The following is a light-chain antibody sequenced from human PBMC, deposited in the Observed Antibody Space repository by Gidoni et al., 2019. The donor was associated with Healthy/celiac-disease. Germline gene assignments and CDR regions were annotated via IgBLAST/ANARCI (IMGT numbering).Light chain of an antibody. CDR1: QSVSSN. Sequence: EIVMTQSPATLSVSPGERATLSCRARQSVSSNLAWYQPTPGQAPRLLIYVASTRATGIPARFSGSGSGTEFTLTISSLQSEDFAVYYCQQYNNWPLTFGQGTKVEIK. V-gene: IGKV3-15*01. J-gene: IGKJ1*01. CDR2: VAS. CDR3: QQYNNWPLT.